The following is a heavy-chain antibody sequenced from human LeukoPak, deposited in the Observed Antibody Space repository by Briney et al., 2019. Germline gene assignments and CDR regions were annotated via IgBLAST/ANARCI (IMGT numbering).Heavy chain of an antibody. CDR2: IKSDGSST. D-gene: IGHD3-22*01. V-gene: IGHV3-74*01. Sequence: GGSLRLSCAASGYTFSNYWMHWVRQAPGKGLVWVSRIKSDGSSTNYADSVKGRFTISRDNAKDTLYLQMNSLRAEDTAVYYCARDLDYDSFWGQGTLVTVSS. CDR3: ARDLDYDSF. J-gene: IGHJ4*02. CDR1: GYTFSNYW.